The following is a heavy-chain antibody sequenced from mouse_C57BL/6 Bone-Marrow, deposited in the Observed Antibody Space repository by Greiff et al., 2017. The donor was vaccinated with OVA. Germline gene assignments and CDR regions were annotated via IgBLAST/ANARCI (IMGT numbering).Heavy chain of an antibody. CDR2: IDPSDSYT. D-gene: IGHD1-1*01. Sequence: VQLQQPGAELVKPGASVKLSCKASGYTFTSYWMQWVKQRPGQGLEWIGEIDPSDSYTNYNQKFKGKATLTVDTSSSTAYMQLSSLTSEDSAVYYCARGPYYYGSRAWFAYWGQGTLVTVSA. CDR1: GYTFTSYW. CDR3: ARGPYYYGSRAWFAY. V-gene: IGHV1-50*01. J-gene: IGHJ3*01.